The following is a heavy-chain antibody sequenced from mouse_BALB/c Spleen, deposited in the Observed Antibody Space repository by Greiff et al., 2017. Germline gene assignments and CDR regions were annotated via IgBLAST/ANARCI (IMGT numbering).Heavy chain of an antibody. J-gene: IGHJ2*01. CDR1: GYAFTNYL. CDR3: RITTVVATNYFDY. Sequence: QVQLQQSGAELVRPGTSVKVSCKASGYAFTNYLIEWVKQRPGQGLEWIGVINPGSGGTNYNEKFKGKATLTADKSSSTAYMQLSSLTSDDSAVYFCRITTVVATNYFDYWGQGTTLTVSS. D-gene: IGHD1-1*01. CDR2: INPGSGGT. V-gene: IGHV1-54*01.